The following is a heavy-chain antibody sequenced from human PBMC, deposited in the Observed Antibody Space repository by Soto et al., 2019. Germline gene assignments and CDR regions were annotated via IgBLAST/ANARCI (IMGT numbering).Heavy chain of an antibody. D-gene: IGHD6-13*01. V-gene: IGHV3-30*18. CDR3: AKSSSSWYRDAFDI. Sequence: QVQLVESGGGVVQPGRSLRLSCAASGFTFSSYGMHWVRQAPGKGLEWVAVISYDGSNKYYADSVKGRFTISRDNSKNTLYLQMNSLRAEDTAVYYCAKSSSSWYRDAFDIWGQGTMVTVSS. CDR2: ISYDGSNK. CDR1: GFTFSSYG. J-gene: IGHJ3*02.